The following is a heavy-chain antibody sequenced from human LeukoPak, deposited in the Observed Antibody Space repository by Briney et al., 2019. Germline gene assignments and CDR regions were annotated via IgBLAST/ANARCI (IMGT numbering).Heavy chain of an antibody. CDR3: AKEQRRGYCGDWDFYYLDR. D-gene: IGHD2-21*02. CDR1: AINFKYFA. Sequence: PGGSLRLSCTASAINFKYFAMTWSRHAPRNRPDTVSSFSYRAASIYYADSVRGRFTSTRDNSKSTLALQMDSLRADDTAVYYCAKEQRRGYCGDWDFYYLDRWGQGILVTVSS. J-gene: IGHJ5*02. CDR2: FSYRAASI. V-gene: IGHV3-23*01.